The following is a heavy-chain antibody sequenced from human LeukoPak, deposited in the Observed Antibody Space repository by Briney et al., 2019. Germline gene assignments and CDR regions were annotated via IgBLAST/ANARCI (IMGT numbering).Heavy chain of an antibody. CDR2: IRYDGSNK. CDR3: AKVRYCSSTSCYNNAEYFQH. J-gene: IGHJ1*01. D-gene: IGHD2-2*02. CDR1: GFTFSSYG. V-gene: IGHV3-30*02. Sequence: PGGSLRLSCAASGFTFSSYGMHWVRQAPGKGLEWVAFIRYDGSNKYYADSVKGRFTISRDNSKNTLYLQMNSLRAEDTAVYYCAKVRYCSSTSCYNNAEYFQHWGQGTLVTVSS.